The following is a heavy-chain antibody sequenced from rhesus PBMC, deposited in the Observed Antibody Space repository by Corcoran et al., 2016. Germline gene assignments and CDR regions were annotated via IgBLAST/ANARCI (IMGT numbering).Heavy chain of an antibody. J-gene: IGHJ4*01. CDR1: GGSISDSYR. CDR3: ARALLVLTAPLDY. V-gene: IGHV4S10*01. Sequence: QVQLQESGHGVVKPSETLSLTCAVSGGSISDSYRWSWSRQPPGKGLEWIGYIYGSSTSTNYNPSLKSRVTISKDTSKNQFSLKLSSVTAADTAVYYCARALLVLTAPLDYWGQGVLVTVSS. CDR2: IYGSSTST. D-gene: IGHD2-15*01.